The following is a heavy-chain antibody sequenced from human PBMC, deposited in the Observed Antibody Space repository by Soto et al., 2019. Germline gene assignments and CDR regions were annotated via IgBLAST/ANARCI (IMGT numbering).Heavy chain of an antibody. CDR2: IYYSGST. CDR3: ARFNWYFDL. V-gene: IGHV4-59*08. J-gene: IGHJ2*01. Sequence: QVQLQESGPGLVKPSETLSLTCTVSGGSISSYYWSWIRQPPGKGLEWIGYIYYSGSTNYNTSLKSPVTRSADTSTSQFSLTLSSVTAADTAVYYCARFNWYFDLWGRGTLVTFSS. CDR1: GGSISSYY.